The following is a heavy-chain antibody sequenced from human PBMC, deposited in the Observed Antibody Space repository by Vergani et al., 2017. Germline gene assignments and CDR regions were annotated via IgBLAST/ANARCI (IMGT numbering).Heavy chain of an antibody. CDR3: ARQFWVSQGVDAFET. CDR1: VYSISRGYS. D-gene: IGHD3-16*01. V-gene: IGHV4-38-2*02. CDR2: LCHSGTT. Sequence: QVQLQESGPGLVKPSETLSLTCSVSVYSISRGYSWGWIRQPPGKGLEWIATLCHSGTTYYNTSLRRRVTLSVETSKNQFSLRLTTLTAADTAVYYCARQFWVSQGVDAFETWGRGTQVTVSS. J-gene: IGHJ3*02.